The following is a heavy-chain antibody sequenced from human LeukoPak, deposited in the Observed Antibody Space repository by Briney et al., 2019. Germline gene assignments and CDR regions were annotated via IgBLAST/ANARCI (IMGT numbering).Heavy chain of an antibody. CDR3: ARDRRGEQQLAYDY. D-gene: IGHD6-13*01. V-gene: IGHV1-2*04. CDR2: IDPNSGGT. CDR1: GYTFTGYY. J-gene: IGHJ4*02. Sequence: ASVKVSCKASGYTFTGYYMHWVRQAPGQGLEWMGWIDPNSGGTNYAQKFQGWVTMTRDTSISTAYMELSRLRSDDTAVYYCARDRRGEQQLAYDYWGQGTLVIVAS.